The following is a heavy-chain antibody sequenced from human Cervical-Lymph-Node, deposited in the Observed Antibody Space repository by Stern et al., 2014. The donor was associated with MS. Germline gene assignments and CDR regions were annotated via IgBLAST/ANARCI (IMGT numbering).Heavy chain of an antibody. Sequence: EVQLVESGVEVKKPGESLKISCKGSGYNFTTYWIGWVRQMPGKGLEWMGIIYPGDSDIRYSPSFQGQVTISADKSIRTAYMQWNSLKASDTAMYYCARLVMTGAFDIWGQGTMVTASS. CDR2: IYPGDSDI. V-gene: IGHV5-51*03. J-gene: IGHJ3*02. D-gene: IGHD2-21*02. CDR1: GYNFTTYW. CDR3: ARLVMTGAFDI.